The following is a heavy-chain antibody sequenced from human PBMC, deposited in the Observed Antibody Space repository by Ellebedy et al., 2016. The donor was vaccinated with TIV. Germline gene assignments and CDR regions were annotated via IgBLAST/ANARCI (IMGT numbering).Heavy chain of an antibody. J-gene: IGHJ4*02. D-gene: IGHD6-19*01. CDR3: ARDPPMYSSGWYDY. V-gene: IGHV3-66*01. CDR1: GFTVSSNY. CDR2: LYSGGST. Sequence: PGGSLRLSCEGSGFTVSSNYMSWVRQAPGKGLEWVSVLYSGGSTYYADSVKGRFTISRDNSKNTLYLQMNSLRAEDTAVYYCARDPPMYSSGWYDYWGQGTLVTVSS.